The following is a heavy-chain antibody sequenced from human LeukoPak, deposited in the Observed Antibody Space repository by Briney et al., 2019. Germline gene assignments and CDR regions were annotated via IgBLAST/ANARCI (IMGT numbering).Heavy chain of an antibody. Sequence: GGSLRLSCAASGFTFSSYWMSWVRQAPGKGLEWVANIKQDGSEKYYVDSVKGRFTISRDNAKNSLYLQMNSLRAEDTAVYYCARVTIFGGYGMDVWGKGTTVTVSS. CDR3: ARVTIFGGYGMDV. J-gene: IGHJ6*04. V-gene: IGHV3-7*01. D-gene: IGHD3-3*01. CDR2: IKQDGSEK. CDR1: GFTFSSYW.